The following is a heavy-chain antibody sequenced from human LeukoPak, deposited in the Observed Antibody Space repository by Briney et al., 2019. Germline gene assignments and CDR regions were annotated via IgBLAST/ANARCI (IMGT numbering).Heavy chain of an antibody. CDR3: ARGRSRDTAMVQRDYYYYGMDV. CDR1: GGSISSYY. J-gene: IGHJ6*02. Sequence: PSETLSLTCTVSGGSISSYYWSWIRQPPGKGLEWIGYIYYSGSTNYNPSLKSRVTISVDTSKNQFSLKLSSVTAADTAVYYCARGRSRDTAMVQRDYYYYGMDVWGQGTTVTVSS. V-gene: IGHV4-59*01. CDR2: IYYSGST. D-gene: IGHD5-18*01.